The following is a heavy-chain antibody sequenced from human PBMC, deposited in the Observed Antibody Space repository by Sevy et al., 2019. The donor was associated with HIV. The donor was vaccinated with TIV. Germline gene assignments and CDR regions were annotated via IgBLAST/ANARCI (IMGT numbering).Heavy chain of an antibody. CDR2: IKADNGNI. J-gene: IGHJ4*02. CDR1: GYSFTNYA. V-gene: IGHV1-3*01. Sequence: ASVKVSCKASGYSFTNYAIHWVRQAPGQGLEWMGWIKADNGNIKYSQRFQGRLTITRDTSAPKAYMELSSLRSEETALYFCARGKGGIFGVVVGQFDSWGQGTLVTVSS. CDR3: ARGKGGIFGVVVGQFDS. D-gene: IGHD3-3*01.